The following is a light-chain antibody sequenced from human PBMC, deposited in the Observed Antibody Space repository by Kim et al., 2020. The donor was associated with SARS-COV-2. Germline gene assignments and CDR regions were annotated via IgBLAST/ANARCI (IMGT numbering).Light chain of an antibody. Sequence: ALGQTVRITCQGDSLRSYYGSWYQQKPGQAPVLVIYGKNNRPSGIPDRFSGSSSGNTASLTITGAQAEDEADYYCNSRDSSGNHIVFGTGTKVTVL. CDR1: SLRSYY. CDR3: NSRDSSGNHIV. J-gene: IGLJ1*01. CDR2: GKN. V-gene: IGLV3-19*01.